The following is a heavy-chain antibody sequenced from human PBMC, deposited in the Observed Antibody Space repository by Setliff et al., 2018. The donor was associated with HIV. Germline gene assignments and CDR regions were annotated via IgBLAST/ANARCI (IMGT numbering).Heavy chain of an antibody. D-gene: IGHD3-10*01. CDR2: IISILEIT. J-gene: IGHJ3*02. CDR1: GGTSGTHA. V-gene: IGHV1-69*10. Sequence: SVKVSCKASGGTSGTHAMNWVRQAPGQGLEWIGQIISILEITDYAQKLQGRVTITADGPTNTFYMELSGLRSDDTAVYYCAGPRGDEAFDIWGQGTMVTVSS. CDR3: AGPRGDEAFDI.